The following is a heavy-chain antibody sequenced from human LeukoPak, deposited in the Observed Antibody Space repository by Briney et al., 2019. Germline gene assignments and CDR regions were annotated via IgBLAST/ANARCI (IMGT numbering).Heavy chain of an antibody. CDR3: ARHDKGYSGYVTLDY. Sequence: AESLKISCKGSGYSFTSYWIGWVRQMPGKGLEWMGIINPGYSDIRYSPSFQGQVTISADKSISTAYLQWSSLKASDTAIYYCARHDKGYSGYVTLDYWGQGTLVTVSS. V-gene: IGHV5-51*01. D-gene: IGHD5-12*01. CDR2: INPGYSDI. J-gene: IGHJ4*02. CDR1: GYSFTSYW.